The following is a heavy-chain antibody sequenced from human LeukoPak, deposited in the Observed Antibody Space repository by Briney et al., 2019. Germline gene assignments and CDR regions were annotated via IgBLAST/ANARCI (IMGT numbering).Heavy chain of an antibody. CDR1: GGSISSGGYY. CDR2: IYCSEST. CDR3: ARGRDGYTNFDY. V-gene: IGHV4-31*03. Sequence: SQTLSLTCTVSGGSISSGGYYWSWIRQHPGKGLEWIGYIYCSESTYYNPSLKSRVTISVDTSKNQFSLKLSSVTAADTAVYYCARGRDGYTNFDYWGQGTLVTVSS. D-gene: IGHD5-24*01. J-gene: IGHJ4*02.